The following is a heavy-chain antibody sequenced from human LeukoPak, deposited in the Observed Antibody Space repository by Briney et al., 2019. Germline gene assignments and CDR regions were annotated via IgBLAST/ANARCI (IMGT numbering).Heavy chain of an antibody. CDR1: GFTFSSYG. CDR3: AKTGHCSGGSCYSHYHYYYMDV. D-gene: IGHD2-15*01. CDR2: INSDGSST. J-gene: IGHJ6*03. V-gene: IGHV3-74*01. Sequence: GGSLRLSCAASGFTFSSYGMHWVRQAPGKGLVWVSRINSDGSSTSYADSVEGRFTISRDNAKNTLYLQMNSLRTEDTAVYYCAKTGHCSGGSCYSHYHYYYMDVWGKGTTVTISS.